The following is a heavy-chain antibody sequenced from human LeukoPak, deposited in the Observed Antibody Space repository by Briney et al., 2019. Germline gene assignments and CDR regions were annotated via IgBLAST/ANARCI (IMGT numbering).Heavy chain of an antibody. J-gene: IGHJ4*02. Sequence: GGSLRLSCAASGFAFSDFWMSWVRQAPGKGLEWVANIRHDGNAKNYVPSVRGRFTISRDNAKNSLYLQTNSLTVEDTAVYYCVTSHDSAGNDWGQGTLVTVSS. CDR3: VTSHDSAGND. CDR2: IRHDGNAK. V-gene: IGHV3-7*01. CDR1: GFAFSDFW. D-gene: IGHD2-15*01.